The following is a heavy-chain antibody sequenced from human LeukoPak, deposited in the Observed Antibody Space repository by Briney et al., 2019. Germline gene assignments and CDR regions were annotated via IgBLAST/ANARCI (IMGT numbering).Heavy chain of an antibody. CDR1: GFTFNSYG. J-gene: IGHJ6*04. V-gene: IGHV3-30*18. CDR2: ISSDVSKK. Sequence: GGSLRLSCAASGFTFNSYGMHWVRQAPGKGLDWVALISSDVSKKYYADSVKGRFTISRDNSKKTLYLQMNSLRAEDTAVYYCAELGITMIGGVWGKGTTVTISS. D-gene: IGHD3-10*02. CDR3: AELGITMIGGV.